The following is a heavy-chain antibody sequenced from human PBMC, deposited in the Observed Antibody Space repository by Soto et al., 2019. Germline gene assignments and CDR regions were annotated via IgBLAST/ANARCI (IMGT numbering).Heavy chain of an antibody. Sequence: GGSLRLSCAASGFTFSSYGMHWVRQAPGKGLEWVAVISYDGSNKYYADSVKGRFTISRDNSKNTLYLQMNSLRAEDTAVYYCAKDLRIFPGYYFDYWGQGTLVTVSS. CDR2: ISYDGSNK. D-gene: IGHD3-3*01. V-gene: IGHV3-30*18. CDR3: AKDLRIFPGYYFDY. J-gene: IGHJ4*02. CDR1: GFTFSSYG.